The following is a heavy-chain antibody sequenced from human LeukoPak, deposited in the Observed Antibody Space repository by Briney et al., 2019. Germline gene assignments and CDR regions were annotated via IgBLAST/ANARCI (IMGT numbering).Heavy chain of an antibody. Sequence: SETLSLTCAVYGGSFSGYYWSWIRQPPGKGLEWIGEINHSGSTNYNPSLKSRVTISVDTSKNQFSLKLSSVTAADTAVYYCARSIASGYSSAWYDWGQGTLVTVSS. V-gene: IGHV4-34*01. D-gene: IGHD6-19*01. CDR2: INHSGST. J-gene: IGHJ4*02. CDR3: ARSIASGYSSAWYD. CDR1: GGSFSGYY.